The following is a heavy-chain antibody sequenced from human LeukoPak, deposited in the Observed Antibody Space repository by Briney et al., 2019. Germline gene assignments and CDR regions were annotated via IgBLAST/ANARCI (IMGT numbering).Heavy chain of an antibody. J-gene: IGHJ3*02. CDR3: AKERGYYGSGSYAFDI. V-gene: IGHV3-23*01. CDR2: ISGSGGST. Sequence: GGSLRLSCAASGFTFSSYAMSWVRQAPGKGLEWVSAISGSGGSTYYADSVKGRFTISRDNSKNTLYLQMNSLRAEDTAVYYCAKERGYYGSGSYAFDIWGQGTMVTVSS. D-gene: IGHD3-10*01. CDR1: GFTFSSYA.